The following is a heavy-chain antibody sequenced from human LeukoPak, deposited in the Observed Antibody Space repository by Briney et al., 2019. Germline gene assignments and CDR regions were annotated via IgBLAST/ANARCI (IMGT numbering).Heavy chain of an antibody. D-gene: IGHD2-15*01. J-gene: IGHJ4*02. Sequence: GGSLRLSCAASGFTFSSYEMNWVRQAPGKGLEWVSAISVSGNTYHADSVKGRFTISRDSSKNTLYLQMNSLRAEDAAVYYCAKAPVTTCSGAYCYPFDYRGQGTLVTVSS. CDR2: ISVSGNT. CDR1: GFTFSSYE. V-gene: IGHV3-23*01. CDR3: AKAPVTTCSGAYCYPFDY.